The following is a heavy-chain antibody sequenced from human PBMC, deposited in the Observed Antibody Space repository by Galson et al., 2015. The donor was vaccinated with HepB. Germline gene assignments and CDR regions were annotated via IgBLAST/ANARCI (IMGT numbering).Heavy chain of an antibody. CDR2: IYWDDDK. Sequence: PALVKPTQTLTLTCTFSGFSLSTSGVGVGWIRQPPGKALEWLALIYWDDDKRCSPSLKSRLTITKDTSKNQVVLTMTNMDPVDTATYYRAHLGWGSLFDYWGQGTLVTVSS. CDR1: GFSLSTSGVG. CDR3: AHLGWGSLFDY. J-gene: IGHJ4*02. D-gene: IGHD3-16*01. V-gene: IGHV2-5*02.